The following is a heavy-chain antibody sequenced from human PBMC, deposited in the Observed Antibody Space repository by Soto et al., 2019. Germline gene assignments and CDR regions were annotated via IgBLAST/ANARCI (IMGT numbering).Heavy chain of an antibody. V-gene: IGHV3-21*06. CDR3: ARESEDLTSNFDY. CDR2: ISSTTNYI. CDR1: GCTFTRYS. J-gene: IGHJ4*02. Sequence: GGSLRLSCTASGCTFTRYSMNWVRQAPGKGLEWVSSISSTTNYIYYGDSMKGRFTISRDNAKNSLYLEMNSLRAEDTAVYYCARESEDLTSNFDYWGQGTLVTVSS.